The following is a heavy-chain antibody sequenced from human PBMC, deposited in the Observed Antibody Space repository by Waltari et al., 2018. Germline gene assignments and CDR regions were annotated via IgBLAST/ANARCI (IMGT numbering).Heavy chain of an antibody. Sequence: QVLLVQSGAEVKKSGASVKVSCKASGYTFTNFILHWLRQAPGQGLEWMGRLNPSTGGTDYAQRFQGRLTLTRDTSINTAFLELNTVTSGDTGVYYCARGQIVGAFTPPDYWGQGTLVTVSS. D-gene: IGHD1-26*01. CDR3: ARGQIVGAFTPPDY. J-gene: IGHJ4*02. V-gene: IGHV1-2*05. CDR2: LNPSTGGT. CDR1: GYTFTNFI.